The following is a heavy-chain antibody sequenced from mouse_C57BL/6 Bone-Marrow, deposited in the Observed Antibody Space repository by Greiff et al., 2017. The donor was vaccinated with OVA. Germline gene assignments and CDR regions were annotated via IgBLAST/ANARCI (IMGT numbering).Heavy chain of an antibody. Sequence: QVQLQQPGAELVKPGASVKMSCKASGYTFTSYWITWVKQRPGQGLEWIGDIYPGSGSTNYTEKFKSKATLTVDTSSSTAYMQLSSLTSEDSAVYYCARPLTTAYYYAMDYWGQGTSVTVSS. J-gene: IGHJ4*01. CDR2: IYPGSGST. V-gene: IGHV1-55*01. D-gene: IGHD1-2*01. CDR1: GYTFTSYW. CDR3: ARPLTTAYYYAMDY.